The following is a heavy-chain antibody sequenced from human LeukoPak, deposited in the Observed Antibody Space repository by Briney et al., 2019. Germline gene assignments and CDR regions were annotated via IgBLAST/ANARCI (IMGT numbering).Heavy chain of an antibody. Sequence: GSLRLSCAASGFTFSSYSMNWVRQAPGKGLEWVSSIISSSSHIYYADSVKGRFTISRDNAKNSLYLQMNSLRAEDTAVYYCATTRAPSNGRVLYYMDVWGKGTTVTVSS. CDR3: ATTRAPSNGRVLYYMDV. V-gene: IGHV3-21*01. CDR2: IISSSSHI. J-gene: IGHJ6*03. CDR1: GFTFSSYS. D-gene: IGHD1-1*01.